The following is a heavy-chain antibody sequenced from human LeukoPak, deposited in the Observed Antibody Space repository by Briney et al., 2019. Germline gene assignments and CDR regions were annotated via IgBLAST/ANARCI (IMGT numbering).Heavy chain of an antibody. CDR3: ARVLTIIVVVPFALDI. D-gene: IGHD3-22*01. CDR2: INPKSGGT. V-gene: IGHV1-2*02. Sequence: AASVKVSCKASGYTFTGYYIHWVRQAPGQGLEWMGWINPKSGGTNYAQKFQGRVTMTRDTSISTAYMELSSLRAEDTAVYYCARVLTIIVVVPFALDIWGQGTMVTVSS. J-gene: IGHJ3*02. CDR1: GYTFTGYY.